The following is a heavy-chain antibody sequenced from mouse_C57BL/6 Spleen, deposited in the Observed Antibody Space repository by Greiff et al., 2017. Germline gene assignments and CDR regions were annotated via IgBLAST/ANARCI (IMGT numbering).Heavy chain of an antibody. J-gene: IGHJ2*01. V-gene: IGHV1-26*01. CDR3: AVTTVVGDYFDY. Sequence: EVQLHQSGPELVKPGASVKISCKASGYTFTDYYMNWVKQSHGKSLEWIGDINPNNGGTSYNQKFKGKATLTVDKSSSTAYMELRSLTSEDSAVYYCAVTTVVGDYFDYWGQGTTLTVSS. CDR2: INPNNGGT. D-gene: IGHD1-1*01. CDR1: GYTFTDYY.